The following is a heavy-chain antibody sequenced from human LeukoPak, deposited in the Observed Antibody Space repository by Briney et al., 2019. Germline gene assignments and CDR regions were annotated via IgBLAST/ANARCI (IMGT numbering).Heavy chain of an antibody. CDR2: IRYDGSNK. V-gene: IGHV3-30*02. CDR1: GFTFSSYG. D-gene: IGHD4-23*01. Sequence: PGGSLRLSCAASGFTFSSYGMHWVRQAPGKGLEWVAFIRYDGSNKYYADSVKGRFTISRDNSKNTLYLQMNSLRAEDTAVYYCAKGVVRWYYFDYWGQGTLVTVSS. J-gene: IGHJ4*02. CDR3: AKGVVRWYYFDY.